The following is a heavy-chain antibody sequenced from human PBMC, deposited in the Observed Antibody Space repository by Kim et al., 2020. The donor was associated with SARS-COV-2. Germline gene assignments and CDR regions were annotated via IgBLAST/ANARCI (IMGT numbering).Heavy chain of an antibody. D-gene: IGHD6-6*01. CDR3: ARVTVAARPKPYYYYGMDV. V-gene: IGHV1-46*01. Sequence: ASVKVSCKASGYTFTSYYMHWVRQAPGQGLEWMGIINPSGGSTSYAQKFQGRVTMTRDTSTSTVYMELSSLRSEDTAVYYCARVTVAARPKPYYYYGMDVWGQGTTVTVSS. CDR2: INPSGGST. J-gene: IGHJ6*02. CDR1: GYTFTSYY.